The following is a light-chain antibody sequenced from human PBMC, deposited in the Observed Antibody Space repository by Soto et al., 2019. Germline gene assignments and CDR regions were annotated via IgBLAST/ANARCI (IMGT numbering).Light chain of an antibody. Sequence: EILLTQSPGTLSLSPGERATLSCRASQSVSSNLAWYQQKPGQAPRLLIYGASTRATGIPARFSGGGSGADFTLTISSLQPEDVATYYCQNYNSAPLTFGGGTKVDIK. V-gene: IGKV3-15*01. CDR2: GAS. CDR3: QNYNSAPLT. J-gene: IGKJ4*01. CDR1: QSVSSN.